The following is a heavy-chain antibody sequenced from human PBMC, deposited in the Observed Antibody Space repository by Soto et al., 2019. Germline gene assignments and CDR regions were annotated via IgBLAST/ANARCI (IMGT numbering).Heavy chain of an antibody. V-gene: IGHV3-21*01. D-gene: IGHD2-2*01. J-gene: IGHJ6*04. Sequence: GGSLRLSCAASGFTFSSYSMNWVRQAPGKGLKWVSSISSSSSYIYYADSVKGRFTISRDNAKNSLYLQMNSLRAEDTAVYYCARDGPTAMSPPALDVWGKGTTVTVSS. CDR3: ARDGPTAMSPPALDV. CDR1: GFTFSSYS. CDR2: ISSSSSYI.